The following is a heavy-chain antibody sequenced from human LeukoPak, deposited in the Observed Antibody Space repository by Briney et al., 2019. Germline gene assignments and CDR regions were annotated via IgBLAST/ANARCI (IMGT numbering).Heavy chain of an antibody. V-gene: IGHV3-48*03. CDR2: ISGSGSTM. J-gene: IGHJ4*02. CDR3: TRGRYFGIDF. CDR1: GFTFSTFE. Sequence: GGSLRLSCTASGFTFSTFEMNWVRQAPGPGLEWVSYISGSGSTMYYADSVKGRFTMSRDNAKNSLYLDMKSLRGEDTALYFCTRGRYFGIDFWGQGSLVIVSS. D-gene: IGHD3-9*01.